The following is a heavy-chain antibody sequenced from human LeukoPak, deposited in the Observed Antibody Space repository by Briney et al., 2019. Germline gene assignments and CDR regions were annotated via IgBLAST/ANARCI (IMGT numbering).Heavy chain of an antibody. CDR3: ASVPYSSSWYQNAFDI. D-gene: IGHD6-13*01. Sequence: SVKVSCKASGGTFSSYAISWVRQAPGQGLEWMGGIIPIFGTANYAQKFQGRVTITADESTSTAYMELSSLRSEDTAVYYCASVPYSSSWYQNAFDIWGQGTMVTVSS. CDR2: IIPIFGTA. CDR1: GGTFSSYA. V-gene: IGHV1-69*13. J-gene: IGHJ3*02.